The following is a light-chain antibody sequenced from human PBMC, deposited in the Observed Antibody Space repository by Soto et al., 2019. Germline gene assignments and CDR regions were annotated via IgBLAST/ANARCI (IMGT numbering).Light chain of an antibody. J-gene: IGKJ1*01. V-gene: IGKV3-20*01. Sequence: EIVLTQSAGTLSLSPGERATLSCRASQSVSSSYLAWYQHKPGQAPRLLIYRASNRAAGIPDRFSGSGSGTDFTLTISRLEPEDFAVYYCQQSGTFGQGTKVDI. CDR3: QQSGT. CDR2: RAS. CDR1: QSVSSSY.